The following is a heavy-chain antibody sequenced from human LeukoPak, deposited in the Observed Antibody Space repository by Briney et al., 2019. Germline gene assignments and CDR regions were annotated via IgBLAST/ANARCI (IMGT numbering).Heavy chain of an antibody. V-gene: IGHV3-23*01. CDR3: AKAGGGSYNGFDY. D-gene: IGHD1-26*01. J-gene: IGHJ4*02. CDR2: ISGSGDIT. Sequence: GGTLRLSCAASGFTFSNYGMSWIRQAPGKGLEWVSAISGSGDITYYADSVKGRFTISRDNSKKTLYLQMNSLRGEDTAVYYCAKAGGGSYNGFDYWGQGTLVTVSS. CDR1: GFTFSNYG.